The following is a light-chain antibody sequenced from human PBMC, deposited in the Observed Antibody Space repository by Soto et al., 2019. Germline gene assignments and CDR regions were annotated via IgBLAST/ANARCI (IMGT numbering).Light chain of an antibody. Sequence: EIVLTQSPGTLSLSPGERATLSCRASQIVTSSYLAWYQQKPGQAPRLLIYGASSRATGIPDRFSGSGSGTDFTLTISRLEPEDFAVYYCQPYGRSPAFGGGNKVEIK. CDR2: GAS. CDR3: QPYGRSPA. J-gene: IGKJ4*01. CDR1: QIVTSSY. V-gene: IGKV3-20*01.